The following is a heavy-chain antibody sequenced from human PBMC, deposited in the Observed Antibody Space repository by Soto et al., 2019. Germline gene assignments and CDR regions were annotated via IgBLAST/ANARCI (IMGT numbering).Heavy chain of an antibody. D-gene: IGHD6-19*01. Sequence: PSETLSLTCTVSGGSISSSSYYWGWIRQPPGKGLEWIGSIYYSGSTYYNPSLKSRVTISVDTSKNQFSLKLGSVTAAEPAVYYCARQRGYRSQEFDYWGQGTLVTVSS. V-gene: IGHV4-39*01. J-gene: IGHJ4*02. CDR2: IYYSGST. CDR3: ARQRGYRSQEFDY. CDR1: GGSISSSSYY.